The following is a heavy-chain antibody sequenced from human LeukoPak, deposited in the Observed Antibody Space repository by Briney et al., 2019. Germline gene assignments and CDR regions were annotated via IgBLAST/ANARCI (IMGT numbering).Heavy chain of an antibody. V-gene: IGHV4-59*01. D-gene: IGHD5-12*01. CDR3: ARDLPRYGGYGD. Sequence: SETLSHTCTVSGGSISSYYWSWIRQPPGKGLGWIGYIYYSGSTNYNPSLKSRVTISVDTSKNQFSLKLSSVTAADTAVYYCARDLPRYGGYGDWGQGTLVTVSS. CDR1: GGSISSYY. CDR2: IYYSGST. J-gene: IGHJ4*02.